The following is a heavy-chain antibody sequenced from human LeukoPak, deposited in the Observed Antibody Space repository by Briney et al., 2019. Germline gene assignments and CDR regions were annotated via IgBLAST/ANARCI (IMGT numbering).Heavy chain of an antibody. CDR1: GFTFSSFN. D-gene: IGHD2-21*01. J-gene: IGHJ4*02. CDR2: ISDSSSIM. Sequence: GGSLRLSCAASGFTFSSFNMNWVRLAPGKGLEWVAYISDSSSIMYYADSVKGRFTISGDNAKNSLYLQMNSLRAEDTAVYYCANLNLIPGEDYFDYWGQGTLVSVSS. CDR3: ANLNLIPGEDYFDY. V-gene: IGHV3-48*01.